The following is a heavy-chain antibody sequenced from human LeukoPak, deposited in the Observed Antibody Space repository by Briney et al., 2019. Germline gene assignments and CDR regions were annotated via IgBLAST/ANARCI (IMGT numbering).Heavy chain of an antibody. J-gene: IGHJ4*02. CDR3: ARADDYGDYVNYFDY. Sequence: GGSLRLSCAASGFTFSSYWMSWVRQAPGKGLEWVANIKQDGSEKYYVDPVKGRFTISRDNAKNSLYLQMNSLRAEDTAVYYCARADDYGDYVNYFDYWGQGTLVTVSS. CDR2: IKQDGSEK. D-gene: IGHD4-17*01. CDR1: GFTFSSYW. V-gene: IGHV3-7*01.